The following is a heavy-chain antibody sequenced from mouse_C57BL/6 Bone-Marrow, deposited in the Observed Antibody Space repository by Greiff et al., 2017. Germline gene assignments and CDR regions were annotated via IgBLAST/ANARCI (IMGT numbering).Heavy chain of an antibody. CDR2: ISNLAYSI. CDR1: GFTFSDYG. J-gene: IGHJ4*01. D-gene: IGHD3-2*02. CDR3: ARRGQLRPLYYAMDY. V-gene: IGHV5-15*01. Sequence: EVQLVESGGGLVQPGGSLKLSCAASGFTFSDYGMAWVRQAPRKGPEWVAFISNLAYSIYYADTVTGRFTISRENAKNTLYLEMSSLRSEDTAMYYCARRGQLRPLYYAMDYWGQGTSVTGSS.